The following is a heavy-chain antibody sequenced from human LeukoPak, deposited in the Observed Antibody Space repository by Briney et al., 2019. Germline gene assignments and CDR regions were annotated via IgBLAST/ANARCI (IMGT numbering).Heavy chain of an antibody. CDR2: MSHNGVKD. CDR3: AQEGIAVPHLTRGYFNL. J-gene: IGHJ2*01. CDR1: GFIFSDFD. V-gene: IGHV3-30*18. Sequence: PGKSLRLSCAASGFIFSDFDMHRVRQAPGKGLQWVALMSHNGVKDSYEDSVKGRITISRDNSKNTLYLQMNSLRTEDTAVYYCAQEGIAVPHLTRGYFNLWGRGSLVTVSS. D-gene: IGHD6-13*01.